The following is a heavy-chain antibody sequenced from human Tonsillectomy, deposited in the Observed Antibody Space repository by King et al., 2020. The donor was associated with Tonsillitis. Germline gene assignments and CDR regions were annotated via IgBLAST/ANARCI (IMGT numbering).Heavy chain of an antibody. CDR1: GFTFTRSA. V-gene: IGHV1-58*01. CDR2: IVVGHGNT. D-gene: IGHD3-9*01. CDR3: AADPLPDYDILTGHPRNDMDV. Sequence: QLVQSGPEVKRPGTSVKVSCKASGFTFTRSAVQWVRQARGQRLEWIGLIVVGHGNTNYAQKFQERGTITRDMSTSTAYMELSSLRCSDTAVYYCAADPLPDYDILTGHPRNDMDVWGQGTTVTVSS. J-gene: IGHJ6*02.